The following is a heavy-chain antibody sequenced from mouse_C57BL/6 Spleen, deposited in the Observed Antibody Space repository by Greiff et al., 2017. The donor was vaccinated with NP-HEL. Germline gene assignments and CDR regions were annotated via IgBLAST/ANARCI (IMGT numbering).Heavy chain of an antibody. CDR1: GYSFTSYY. Sequence: VQLQQSGPELVKPGASVKISCKASGYSFTSYYIHWVKQRPGQGLEWIGWIYPGSGNTKYNEKFKGKATLTADTSSSTAYMQLSSLTSEDSAVYYCAKEGYYDYSWFAYWGQGTLVTVSA. CDR3: AKEGYYDYSWFAY. V-gene: IGHV1-66*01. D-gene: IGHD2-4*01. J-gene: IGHJ3*01. CDR2: IYPGSGNT.